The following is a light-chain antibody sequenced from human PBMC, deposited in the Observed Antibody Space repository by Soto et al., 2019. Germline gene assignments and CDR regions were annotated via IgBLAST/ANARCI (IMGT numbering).Light chain of an antibody. Sequence: EIVMTQSPATLSVSPGERATLSCRASQSVSSNLAWYQQKPGQTPKLLIYVASTRATGIPARFSGSGSGTDFTRTISSLQSEDFAVYYWQQYNVWPLTVGGGTKVEFK. CDR1: QSVSSN. CDR3: QQYNVWPLT. CDR2: VAS. V-gene: IGKV3-15*01. J-gene: IGKJ4*01.